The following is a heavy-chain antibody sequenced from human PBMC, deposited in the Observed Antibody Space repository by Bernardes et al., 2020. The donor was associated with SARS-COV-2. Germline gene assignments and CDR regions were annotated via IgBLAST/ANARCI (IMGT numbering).Heavy chain of an antibody. CDR3: AKGLGLKDAFDI. CDR1: GFTFDDYA. CDR2: ISWNSGSI. V-gene: IGHV3-9*01. Sequence: GGSLRLSCAASGFTFDDYAMHWVRQAPGKGLEWVSGISWNSGSIGYADSVKGRFTISRDNAKNSLYLQMNSLRAEDTALYYCAKGLGLKDAFDIWGQGTMVTVSS. J-gene: IGHJ3*02. D-gene: IGHD2-8*01.